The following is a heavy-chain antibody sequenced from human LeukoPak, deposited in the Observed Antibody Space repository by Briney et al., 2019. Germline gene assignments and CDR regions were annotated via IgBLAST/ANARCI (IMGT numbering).Heavy chain of an antibody. V-gene: IGHV4-34*01. CDR2: INHSGST. J-gene: IGHJ4*02. Sequence: SETLSLTCAVYGESFSGYYWTWIRQSPGKGLEWIGEINHSGSTNYNPSLESRVTISVDTSKNQFSLKLSSVTAADTAVYYCARSPYYDILYLDYWGQGTLVTVSS. D-gene: IGHD3-9*01. CDR1: GESFSGYY. CDR3: ARSPYYDILYLDY.